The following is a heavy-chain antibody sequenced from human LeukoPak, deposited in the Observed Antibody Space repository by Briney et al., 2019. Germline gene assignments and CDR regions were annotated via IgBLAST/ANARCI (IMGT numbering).Heavy chain of an antibody. J-gene: IGHJ3*02. V-gene: IGHV3-30*18. CDR2: IPYDGTNK. D-gene: IGHD3-16*01. CDR3: AKDRQYDWGAFDI. CDR1: GFTFSSYG. Sequence: PGGSLRLSCAASGFTFSSYGMHWVRQAPGKGLEWVAVIPYDGTNKYYADSVKGRFTISRDNSKNTVYLQLNSLRAVDTAVYYCAKDRQYDWGAFDIWGQGTMVTVSS.